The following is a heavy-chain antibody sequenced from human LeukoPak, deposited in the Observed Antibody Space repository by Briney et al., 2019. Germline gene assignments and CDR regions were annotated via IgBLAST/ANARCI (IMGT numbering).Heavy chain of an antibody. J-gene: IGHJ4*02. Sequence: GGSLRLSCAASGFTFSSYSMNWVRQAPGKGLEWVSSISSSSYIYYADSVKGRFTISRDNAKNSLYLQMSSLRAEDTAVYYCARDRGRGSYFRDYWGQGTLVTVSS. CDR2: ISSSSYI. CDR3: ARDRGRGSYFRDY. V-gene: IGHV3-21*01. D-gene: IGHD1-26*01. CDR1: GFTFSSYS.